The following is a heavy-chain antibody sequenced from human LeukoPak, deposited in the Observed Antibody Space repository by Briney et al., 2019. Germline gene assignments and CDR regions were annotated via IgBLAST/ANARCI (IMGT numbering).Heavy chain of an antibody. J-gene: IGHJ4*02. CDR1: GYTFTSYD. V-gene: IGHV1-8*01. CDR3: AAVPHYMVRGVIRNDY. D-gene: IGHD3-10*01. Sequence: ASVKVSCKASGYTFTSYDINWVRQATGQGLEWMGWMNPNSGNTGYAQKFQGRVTMTRNTSISTAYMELGSLRSEDTAVYYCAAVPHYMVRGVIRNDYWGQGTLVTVSS. CDR2: MNPNSGNT.